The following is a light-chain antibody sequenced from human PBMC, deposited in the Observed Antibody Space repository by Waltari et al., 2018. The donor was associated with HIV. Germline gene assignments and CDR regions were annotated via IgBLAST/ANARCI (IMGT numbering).Light chain of an antibody. CDR2: GIS. J-gene: IGLJ3*02. Sequence: QYVLIQPASVSGFPGQSITISCTGRRDEINNFALMSWYRKCPGTAPQLILHGISRPPSTASSRFSASRSANTASLTISVLQPEDEADYYCGSYTNTKTPVFGGGT. CDR3: GSYTNTKTPV. CDR1: RDEINNFAL. V-gene: IGLV2-14*03.